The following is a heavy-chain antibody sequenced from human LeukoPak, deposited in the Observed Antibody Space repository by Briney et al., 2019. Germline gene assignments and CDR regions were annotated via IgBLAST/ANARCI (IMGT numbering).Heavy chain of an antibody. D-gene: IGHD1-26*01. CDR1: GYSFTTYW. CDR2: IHPGDSDT. J-gene: IGHJ4*02. CDR3: ARRSGSYGTNDY. Sequence: GESLKISCKGSGYSFTTYWIGWVRQMPGKGLEWMGIIHPGDSDTRYSPSFQGQATISADKSISTAYLQWSSLKASDTAIYYCARRSGSYGTNDYWGQGTLVTVSS. V-gene: IGHV5-51*01.